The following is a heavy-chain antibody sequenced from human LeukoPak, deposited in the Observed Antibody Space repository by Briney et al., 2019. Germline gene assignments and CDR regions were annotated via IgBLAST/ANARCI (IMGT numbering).Heavy chain of an antibody. CDR3: ARDLGPVTMMVVADLYAFDI. Sequence: GRSLRLSCAASGFTFSSYGMHWVRQAPGRGLEWVAVISYDGSNKKYADSVKGRFTISRDNAKNSLYLQMNSLRAEDTAVYYCARDLGPVTMMVVADLYAFDIWGQGTMVTVSS. D-gene: IGHD3-22*01. CDR1: GFTFSSYG. V-gene: IGHV3-30*03. J-gene: IGHJ3*02. CDR2: ISYDGSNK.